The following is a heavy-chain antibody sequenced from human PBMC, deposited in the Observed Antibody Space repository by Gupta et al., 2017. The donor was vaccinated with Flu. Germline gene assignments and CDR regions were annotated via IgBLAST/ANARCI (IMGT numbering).Heavy chain of an antibody. Sequence: EVQLEESGGGLVKPGGSLRLSCAGSGFTFSFYSMNWVRQAAGKGLEWVSSISHSSSYIYYTDSVKGRFTISRDNAKNSLSLEMNGLRAEDTAVYYCARSDDFRSYNSYYGMDVWGQGTTVTVSS. CDR1: GFTFSFYS. CDR3: ARSDDFRSYNSYYGMDV. D-gene: IGHD3-3*01. V-gene: IGHV3-21*01. CDR2: ISHSSSYI. J-gene: IGHJ6*02.